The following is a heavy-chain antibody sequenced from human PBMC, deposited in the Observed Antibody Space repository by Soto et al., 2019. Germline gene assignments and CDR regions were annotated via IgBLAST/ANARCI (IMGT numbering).Heavy chain of an antibody. CDR3: ARGPSGIAARQSFDY. CDR2: INPSGGST. D-gene: IGHD6-6*01. CDR1: GYTFTSYY. V-gene: IGHV1-46*01. Sequence: QVQLVQSGAEVKKPGASVKVSCKASGYTFTSYYMHWVRQAPGQGLEWMGIINPSGGSTSYAQKFQGRVTMTRDTSTSTVYMELSSLRSEDTAVYYCARGPSGIAARQSFDYWGQGTLVTVSS. J-gene: IGHJ4*02.